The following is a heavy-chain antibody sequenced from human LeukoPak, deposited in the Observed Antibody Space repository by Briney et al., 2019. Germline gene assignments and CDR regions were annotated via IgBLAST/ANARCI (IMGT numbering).Heavy chain of an antibody. Sequence: GGSLRLSCAASGFTFSSDWMHWVRQAPGKGLVWVSRINRDGRSTTYADSVKGRFTISRDNAKNTLYLQMNSLRAEDTAVYYCAKDGPWRELLGYWGQGTLVTVSS. D-gene: IGHD1-26*01. V-gene: IGHV3-74*01. CDR3: AKDGPWRELLGY. CDR2: INRDGRST. J-gene: IGHJ4*02. CDR1: GFTFSSDW.